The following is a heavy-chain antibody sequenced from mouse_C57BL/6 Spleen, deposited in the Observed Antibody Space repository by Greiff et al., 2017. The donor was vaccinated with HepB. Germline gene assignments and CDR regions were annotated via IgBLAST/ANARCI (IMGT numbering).Heavy chain of an antibody. Sequence: QVQLKQPGAELVKPGASVKLSCKASGYTFTSYWMHWVKQRPGQGLEWIGMIHPNSGSTNYNEKFKSKATLTVDKSSSTAYMQLSSLTSEDSAVYYCAKEEDYGNYDYWGQGTTLTVSS. D-gene: IGHD2-1*01. CDR2: IHPNSGST. J-gene: IGHJ2*01. CDR3: AKEEDYGNYDY. V-gene: IGHV1-64*01. CDR1: GYTFTSYW.